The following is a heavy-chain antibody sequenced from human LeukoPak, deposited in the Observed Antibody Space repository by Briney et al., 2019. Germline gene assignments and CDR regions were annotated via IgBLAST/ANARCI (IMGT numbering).Heavy chain of an antibody. CDR3: YGEGY. J-gene: IGHJ4*02. Sequence: GGSLRLSCAVSGLRFDNYAMSWVRQAPGKGLDWVSTISATGDSTYYADSVKGRFTVSRDNSKNTVYLQLNSLSAEDTAVYYCYGEGYWGQGTLVTASS. D-gene: IGHD4/OR15-4a*01. CDR2: ISATGDST. V-gene: IGHV3-23*01. CDR1: GLRFDNYA.